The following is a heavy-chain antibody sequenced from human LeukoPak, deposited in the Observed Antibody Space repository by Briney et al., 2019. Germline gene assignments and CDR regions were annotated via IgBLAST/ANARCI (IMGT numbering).Heavy chain of an antibody. CDR3: ANIVGADDFFDY. Sequence: PGGSLRLSCAAAGFTFSDYYMSWIRQAPGKGLEWVSYISSSSSYTNYADSVKGRFTISRDNAKNSLYLQMNSLRAEDTAVYYCANIVGADDFFDYWGQGTLVTVSS. J-gene: IGHJ4*02. V-gene: IGHV3-11*03. D-gene: IGHD1-26*01. CDR2: ISSSSSYT. CDR1: GFTFSDYY.